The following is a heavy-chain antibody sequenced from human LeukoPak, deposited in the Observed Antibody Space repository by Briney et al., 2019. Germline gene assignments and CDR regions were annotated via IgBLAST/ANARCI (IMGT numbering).Heavy chain of an antibody. J-gene: IGHJ4*02. CDR3: ARRSSESFDF. Sequence: PSETLSLTCIVSGGSISSYYWSWIRQPPGKGLEWIGYIYYSGSTNYNPSLKGRVTMSVDTSKNQFSLKLSSVTAADTAVNYCARRSSESFDFWGQGTLVTVSS. CDR2: IYYSGST. CDR1: GGSISSYY. D-gene: IGHD3-22*01. V-gene: IGHV4-59*01.